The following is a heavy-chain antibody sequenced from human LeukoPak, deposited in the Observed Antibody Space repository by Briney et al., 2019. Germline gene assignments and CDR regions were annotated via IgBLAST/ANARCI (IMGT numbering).Heavy chain of an antibody. CDR2: INPNNRDT. V-gene: IGHV1-2*06. J-gene: IGHJ4*02. Sequence: ASVKVSCKASGYIFSGYYIHWVRQAPGHGLEWMGRINPNNRDTIYAQKFQGRVTMTRDTSISTAYMELSRLRSDDTAVYYCARVSIAVAGLLDYWGQGTRLTVSS. D-gene: IGHD6-19*01. CDR1: GYIFSGYY. CDR3: ARVSIAVAGLLDY.